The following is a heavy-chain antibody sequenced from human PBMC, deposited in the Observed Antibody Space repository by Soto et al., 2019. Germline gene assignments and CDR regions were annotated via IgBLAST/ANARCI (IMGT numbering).Heavy chain of an antibody. CDR2: MSHSGGT. D-gene: IGHD1-1*01. J-gene: IGHJ3*02. Sequence: QVQLQQWGAGLLKPSETLSLTCAVYGGFVSSGSYYWSWIRQPPGKGLEWIGEMSHSGGTHFNPSLKSRVTIAVATSNDQFSLKKSSVTAADTSLYYCARVERGTATTVVDAFDIWGPGTMVTVSS. V-gene: IGHV4-34*01. CDR3: ARVERGTATTVVDAFDI. CDR1: GGFVSSGSYY.